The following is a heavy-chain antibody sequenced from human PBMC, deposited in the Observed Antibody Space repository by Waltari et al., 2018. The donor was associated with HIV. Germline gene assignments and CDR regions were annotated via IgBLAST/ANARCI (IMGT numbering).Heavy chain of an antibody. CDR2: LYHSGDT. Sequence: QVQLQESGPGLVKPSETLSLTCAVSGYSISSGYYWGWIRPPPGKGMEWSGSLYHSGDTYDNPSLKSRISISLDTSKNHFSLKLSSVTAADTAVYFCARAVLRYFDNWFDPWGQGTLVTVS. J-gene: IGHJ5*02. CDR1: GYSISSGYY. D-gene: IGHD3-9*01. CDR3: ARAVLRYFDNWFDP. V-gene: IGHV4-38-2*01.